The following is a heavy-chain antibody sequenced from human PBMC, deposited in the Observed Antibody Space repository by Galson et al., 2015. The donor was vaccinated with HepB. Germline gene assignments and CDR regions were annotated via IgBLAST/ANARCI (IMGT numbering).Heavy chain of an antibody. CDR3: ARDPLRRGPGGAFDI. CDR2: IYSGGST. J-gene: IGHJ3*02. Sequence: SLRLSCAASGFTVSSNYMSWVRQAPGKGLEWVSVIYSGGSTYYADSVKGRFTISRDNSKNTLYLQMNSLRAEDTAVYYCARDPLRRGPGGAFDIWGQGTMVTVSS. D-gene: IGHD1-26*01. CDR1: GFTVSSNY. V-gene: IGHV3-66*01.